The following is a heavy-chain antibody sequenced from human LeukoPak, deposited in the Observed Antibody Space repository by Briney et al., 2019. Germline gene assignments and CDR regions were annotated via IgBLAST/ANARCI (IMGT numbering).Heavy chain of an antibody. D-gene: IGHD4-23*01. Sequence: PSETLSLTCTVSGGSISSGGYYWSWIRHPPGKGLEWIGYIYYSGSTNYNPSLKSRVTISVDTSKNQFSLKLSSVTAADTAVYYCARVVPLGPVVTPRGYYYYYYMDVWGKGTTVTVSS. CDR3: ARVVPLGPVVTPRGYYYYYYMDV. CDR1: GGSISSGGYY. CDR2: IYYSGST. V-gene: IGHV4-61*08. J-gene: IGHJ6*03.